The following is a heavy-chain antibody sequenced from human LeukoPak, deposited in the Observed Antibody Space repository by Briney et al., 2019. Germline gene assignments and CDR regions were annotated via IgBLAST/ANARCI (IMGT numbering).Heavy chain of an antibody. CDR1: XTFTGYX. Sequence: XTFTGYXMHWVRQAPGQGGEWMGGINPNSGGTNYXQKFQGRVTMTRDTSXSTAYMELSRLRSDETDAYYCAXXXXXXXXXXXGWFDPWGQGTLVTVSS. V-gene: IGHV1-2*02. CDR3: AXXXXXXXXXXXGWFDP. CDR2: INPNSGGT. J-gene: IGHJ5*02.